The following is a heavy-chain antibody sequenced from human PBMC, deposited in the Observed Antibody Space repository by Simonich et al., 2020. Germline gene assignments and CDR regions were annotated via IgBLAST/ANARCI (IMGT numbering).Heavy chain of an antibody. CDR1: GYTFTGYY. J-gene: IGHJ2*01. Sequence: QVQLVQSGAEVKKPGASVKVSCKASGYTFTGYYMHWVRQAPGQGLEWMGGHNPTSGGANYAQKFQGRVTMTRDTSISTAYMGLSRLRSDDTAVYYCARGGLGHWYFDLWGRGTLVTVSS. D-gene: IGHD6-25*01. CDR3: ARGGLGHWYFDL. V-gene: IGHV1-2*02. CDR2: HNPTSGGA.